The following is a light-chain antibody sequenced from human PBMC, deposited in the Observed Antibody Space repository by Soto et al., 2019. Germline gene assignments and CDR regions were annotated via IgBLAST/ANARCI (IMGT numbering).Light chain of an antibody. CDR2: GAS. J-gene: IGKJ4*01. Sequence: AAVSLYTGERATLSCRASQSVSSNLAWYQQKPGQAPRLLIYGASTRATGIPARFSGSGSGTEFTLTISSLQSEDFAFYYCPQFTNWPLTFGGGS. CDR3: PQFTNWPLT. V-gene: IGKV3-15*01. CDR1: QSVSSN.